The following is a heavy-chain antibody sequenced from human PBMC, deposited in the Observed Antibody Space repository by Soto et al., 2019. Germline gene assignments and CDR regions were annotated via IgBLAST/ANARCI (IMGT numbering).Heavy chain of an antibody. J-gene: IGHJ3*02. Sequence: SETLSLTCTVAGGSITSGDYYWSRIRQPPGKGPEWIGYIYHSGSTYYNPSLKSRITISLDTSKNQFSLKLSSVTVADTAVYYCARSHYVLGAFDIWGPGAMVTVSS. CDR1: GGSITSGDYY. D-gene: IGHD3-10*02. V-gene: IGHV4-30-4*01. CDR3: ARSHYVLGAFDI. CDR2: IYHSGST.